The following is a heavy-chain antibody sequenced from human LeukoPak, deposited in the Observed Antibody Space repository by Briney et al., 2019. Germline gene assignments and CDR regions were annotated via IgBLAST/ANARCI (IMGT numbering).Heavy chain of an antibody. CDR2: IIPIFGTA. D-gene: IGHD3-3*01. V-gene: IGHV1-69*05. CDR1: GGTFSSYA. Sequence: ASVKVSCTASGGTFSSYAISWVRQAPGQGLEWMGGIIPIFGTANYAQKFKGRVTITTDESPSTAYMELSSLRSEDTAVYYCAREARYDFWSGPSYGFDPWGQGTLVTVSS. J-gene: IGHJ5*02. CDR3: AREARYDFWSGPSYGFDP.